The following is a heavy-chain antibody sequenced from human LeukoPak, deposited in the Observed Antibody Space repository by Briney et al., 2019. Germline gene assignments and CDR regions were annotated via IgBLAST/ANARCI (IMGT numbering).Heavy chain of an antibody. CDR3: ARDHRKVAGSHHLDY. CDR2: IIPIFGTA. Sequence: GASVKVSCKASGGTFISYAISWVRQAPGQGLEWMGGIIPIFGTANYAQKFQGRVTITADESTSTAYMGLSSLRSEDTAVYYCARDHRKVAGSHHLDYWGQGTLVTVS. CDR1: GGTFISYA. V-gene: IGHV1-69*13. D-gene: IGHD6-19*01. J-gene: IGHJ4*02.